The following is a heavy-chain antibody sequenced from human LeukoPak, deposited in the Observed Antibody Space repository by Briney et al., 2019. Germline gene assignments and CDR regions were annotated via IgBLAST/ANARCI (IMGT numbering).Heavy chain of an antibody. CDR2: INPNSAGT. J-gene: IGHJ5*02. V-gene: IGHV1-2*02. Sequence: ASVRVSCKASGYTFTGYYIHWVRQAPGQGLEWMGWINPNSAGTNYAQRFQGRVTMTRDTSTSTAYMELSRLRSDDTAIYYCAKNGVADNWFDPWGQGTLVTVSS. CDR3: AKNGVADNWFDP. CDR1: GYTFTGYY. D-gene: IGHD3-3*01.